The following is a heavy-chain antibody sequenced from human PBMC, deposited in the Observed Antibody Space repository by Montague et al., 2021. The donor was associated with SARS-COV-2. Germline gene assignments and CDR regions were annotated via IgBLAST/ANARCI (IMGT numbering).Heavy chain of an antibody. CDR1: GGSITGAD. J-gene: IGHJ4*02. CDR3: ARIAMAGTFDS. CDR2: ICFKKRT. Sequence: SETLSLTCTGPGGSITGADWNWTRLHPRHSREWYGVICFKKRTKYNPSPKSRVSMSVDTSKNQFSLRLNSVAAADTAVYYCARIAMAGTFDSWGQGALVTVYS. V-gene: IGHV4-59*01. D-gene: IGHD6-19*01.